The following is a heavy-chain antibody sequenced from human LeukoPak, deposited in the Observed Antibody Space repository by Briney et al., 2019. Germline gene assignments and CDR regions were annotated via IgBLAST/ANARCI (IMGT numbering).Heavy chain of an antibody. CDR3: AKDYSPGPAYYFDY. D-gene: IGHD1-1*01. V-gene: IGHV3-23*01. Sequence: GGSLRLSCAASGFTFSSYAMSWVRQAPGKGLEWVSAISGSGGSTYYADSVKGRFTISRDNSKNALYLQMNSLRAEDTAVYYCAKDYSPGPAYYFDYWGQGTLVTVSS. CDR2: ISGSGGST. CDR1: GFTFSSYA. J-gene: IGHJ4*02.